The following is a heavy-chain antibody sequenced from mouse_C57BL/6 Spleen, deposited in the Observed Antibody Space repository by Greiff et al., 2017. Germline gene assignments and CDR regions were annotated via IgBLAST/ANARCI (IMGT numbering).Heavy chain of an antibody. D-gene: IGHD4-1*01. Sequence: VKLQQPGAELVKPGASVKLSCKASGYTFTSYWMHWVKQRPGQGLEWIGMIHPNSGSTNYNEKFKSKATLTVDKSSSTAYMQLSSLTSEDSAVYYCAREGTGGGFAYWGQGTLVTVSA. CDR1: GYTFTSYW. CDR2: IHPNSGST. CDR3: AREGTGGGFAY. J-gene: IGHJ3*01. V-gene: IGHV1-64*01.